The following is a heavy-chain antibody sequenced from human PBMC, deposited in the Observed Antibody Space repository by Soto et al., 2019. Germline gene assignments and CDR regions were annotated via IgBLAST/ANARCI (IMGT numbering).Heavy chain of an antibody. CDR3: ARRSVTTYHFFDY. V-gene: IGHV3-21*01. CDR2: INKASIYI. D-gene: IGHD4-17*01. CDR1: GFTFNTYD. Sequence: EVQLVESGGGLVKPGGSLRLSCAASGFTFNTYDMDWVRQAPGKGLEWVSSINKASIYIYYADSVRGRFTISRDNAKNSLYLQMNSLRVEDTAVYYCARRSVTTYHFFDYWGLGTLVTVSS. J-gene: IGHJ4*02.